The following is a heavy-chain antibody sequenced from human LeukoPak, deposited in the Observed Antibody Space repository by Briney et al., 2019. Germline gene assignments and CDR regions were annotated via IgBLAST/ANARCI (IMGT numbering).Heavy chain of an antibody. CDR2: INHSGST. Sequence: PSETLSLTCTVSGGSISNYYWSWIRQPPGKRLEWIGEINHSGSTNYNPSFKSRVTISVDTSKNQFSLKLSSVTAADTAVYYCAKTAIAARPIYWGQGTLVTVSS. CDR3: AKTAIAARPIY. CDR1: GGSISNYY. D-gene: IGHD6-6*01. V-gene: IGHV4-34*01. J-gene: IGHJ4*02.